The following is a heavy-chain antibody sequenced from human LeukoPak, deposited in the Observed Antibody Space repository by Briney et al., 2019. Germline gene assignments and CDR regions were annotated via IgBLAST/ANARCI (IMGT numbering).Heavy chain of an antibody. Sequence: GASVKVSCKASGGTFSSYAISWVRQAPGQGLEWMGGIIPIFGTANYAQKFQGRVTITADKSTSTAYMELSSLRSEDTAVYYCARDGFEDDILTGYYTFSETDAFDIWGQGTMVAVSS. CDR1: GGTFSSYA. V-gene: IGHV1-69*06. D-gene: IGHD3-9*01. CDR2: IIPIFGTA. J-gene: IGHJ3*02. CDR3: ARDGFEDDILTGYYTFSETDAFDI.